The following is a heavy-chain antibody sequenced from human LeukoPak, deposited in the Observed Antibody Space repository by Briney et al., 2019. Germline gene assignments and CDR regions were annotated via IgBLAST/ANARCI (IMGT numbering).Heavy chain of an antibody. V-gene: IGHV3-21*01. Sequence: GGSLRLSCAASGFTFSTYSMNWVRQAPGKGLEWVSSITSSSSYIYYADSVKGRFTISRDNAKNSLYLQMNSLRAEDTAVYYCARDRITYTHCYYGMDVWGQGTTVTVSS. D-gene: IGHD2-2*02. CDR3: ARDRITYTHCYYGMDV. J-gene: IGHJ6*02. CDR1: GFTFSTYS. CDR2: ITSSSSYI.